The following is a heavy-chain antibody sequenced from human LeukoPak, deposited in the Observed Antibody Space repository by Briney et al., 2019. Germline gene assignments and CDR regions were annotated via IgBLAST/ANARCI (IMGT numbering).Heavy chain of an antibody. Sequence: GGSLRLSCAASGFTFSSYAMHWVRQAPGKGLEYVSAISSNGGSTYYANSVKGRFTISRDNSKNTLYLQMGSLRAEDMAVYYCAHGPTGSGWLYFDYWGQGTLVTVSS. CDR1: GFTFSSYA. V-gene: IGHV3-64*01. CDR3: AHGPTGSGWLYFDY. D-gene: IGHD6-19*01. CDR2: ISSNGGST. J-gene: IGHJ4*02.